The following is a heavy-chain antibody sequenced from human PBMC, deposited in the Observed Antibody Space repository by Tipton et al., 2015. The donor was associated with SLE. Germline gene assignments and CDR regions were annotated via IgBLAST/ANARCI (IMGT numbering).Heavy chain of an antibody. Sequence: TLSLTCAVYGESFSGYYWSWIRQTPGKGLEWIGEINHSGSTNYNPSLKSRVTISVDTSKNQFSLKLSSVTAADTAVYYCARTSTQHFGMDVWGQGTTVTVSS. CDR1: GESFSGYY. CDR3: ARTSTQHFGMDV. J-gene: IGHJ6*02. D-gene: IGHD2-2*01. V-gene: IGHV4-34*01. CDR2: INHSGST.